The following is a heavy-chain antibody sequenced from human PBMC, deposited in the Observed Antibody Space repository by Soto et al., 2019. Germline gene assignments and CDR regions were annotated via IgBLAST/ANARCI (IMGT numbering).Heavy chain of an antibody. CDR3: STSGYGGFDY. J-gene: IGHJ4*02. V-gene: IGHV3-15*07. CDR1: GFTFSNAW. D-gene: IGHD5-12*01. CDR2: IKSKIHGGTT. Sequence: GGSLRLSCAASGFTFSNAWMNWVRQAPGKGPEWVGHIKSKIHGGTTNYIAPVKGRFAISRDDSKKTSYLQMNSLKTEDTAIYYCSTSGYGGFDYWGQGVLVTVSS.